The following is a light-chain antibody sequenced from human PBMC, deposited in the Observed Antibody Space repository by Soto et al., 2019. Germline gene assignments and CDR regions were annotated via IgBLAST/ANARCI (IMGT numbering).Light chain of an antibody. V-gene: IGLV2-14*03. Sequence: QSVLTQPASVSGSPGQSITISCTGTSSDVGRDNYVSWYQQHPGKAPKLMIYDVSNRPSGVSNRFAGSKSGNTASLTISGLQAEDEPDYYCSSYTSSSTAVFGGGTKLTVL. CDR3: SSYTSSSTAV. CDR1: SSDVGRDNY. CDR2: DVS. J-gene: IGLJ3*02.